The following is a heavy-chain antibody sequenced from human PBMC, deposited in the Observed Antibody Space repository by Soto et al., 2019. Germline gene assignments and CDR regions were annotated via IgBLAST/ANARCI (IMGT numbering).Heavy chain of an antibody. J-gene: IGHJ6*02. CDR1: GGSFSNYG. V-gene: IGHV1-69*12. D-gene: IGHD3-22*01. CDR3: ARGDATKIVVTTYYGLDV. CDR2: IIPVFGTP. Sequence: QVQVVQSGAEVKKPGSSVKVSCKASGGSFSNYGISWVRQAPGQGLEWMGGIIPVFGTPHYAQKFQGRVTITADESTSTVYMEVSSLTSDDTAVYYWARGDATKIVVTTYYGLDVCGQGTTVTVSS.